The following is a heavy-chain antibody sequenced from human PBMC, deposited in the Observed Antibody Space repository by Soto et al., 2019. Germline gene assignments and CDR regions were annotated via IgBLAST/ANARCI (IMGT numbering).Heavy chain of an antibody. Sequence: PGGSLRLSCAASGFTFSSYGMHWFRQAPGKGLEWVAVISYDGRNKYYADAVKGRFTISRDNPKNTLYLQMSSLRAEDTAVYYCVKDGSSGWPYFYDMDVWGQGTTVTVSS. J-gene: IGHJ6*02. CDR1: GFTFSSYG. D-gene: IGHD6-19*01. V-gene: IGHV3-30*18. CDR3: VKDGSSGWPYFYDMDV. CDR2: ISYDGRNK.